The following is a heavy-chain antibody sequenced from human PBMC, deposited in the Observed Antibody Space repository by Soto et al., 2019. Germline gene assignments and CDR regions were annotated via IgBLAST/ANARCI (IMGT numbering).Heavy chain of an antibody. J-gene: IGHJ4*02. D-gene: IGHD3-10*01. CDR2: IYYSGST. CDR1: GGSISSGGYY. Sequence: SETLSLTCTVSGGSISSGGYYWSWIRQHPGKGLEWIGYIYYSGSTYYNPSLKSRVTISVDTSKNQFSLKLSSVTAADTAVYYCARDSGHYGSGNLIDYWGQGTLVTVSS. V-gene: IGHV4-31*03. CDR3: ARDSGHYGSGNLIDY.